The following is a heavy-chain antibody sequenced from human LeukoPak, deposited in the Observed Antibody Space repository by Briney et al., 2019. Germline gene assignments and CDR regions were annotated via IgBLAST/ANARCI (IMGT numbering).Heavy chain of an antibody. CDR2: ISISNGYI. CDR1: GFTFNSYS. D-gene: IGHD1-26*01. Sequence: PGGSLRLSCAASGFTFNSYSMNWVRQAPGKGLEWVSSISISNGYIYYADSVKGRFTISRDNAKNSLYLQMNSLRAEDTAVYYCASEGSSNFDYWGQGTLVTVSS. V-gene: IGHV3-21*01. J-gene: IGHJ4*02. CDR3: ASEGSSNFDY.